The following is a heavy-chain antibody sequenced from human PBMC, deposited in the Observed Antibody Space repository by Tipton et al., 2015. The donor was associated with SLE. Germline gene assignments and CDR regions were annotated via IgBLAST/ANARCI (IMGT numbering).Heavy chain of an antibody. CDR1: GGSISSYF. J-gene: IGHJ6*02. CDR3: ARVVTVGAAHYYDIDV. Sequence: GLVKPSETLSLTCSVSGGSISSYFWTWIRQPPGKGLEWIGHIFYTGSTTYNPSLKSRVTISVDTSKTQFSLKLGSLTAADTAVYYCARVVTVGAAHYYDIDVWGQGTRVTVSS. V-gene: IGHV4-59*12. D-gene: IGHD2-21*02. CDR2: IFYTGST.